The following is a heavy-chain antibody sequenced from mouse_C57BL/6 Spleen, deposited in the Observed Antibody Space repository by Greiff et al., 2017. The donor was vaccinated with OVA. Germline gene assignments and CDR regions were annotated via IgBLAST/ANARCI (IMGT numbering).Heavy chain of an antibody. V-gene: IGHV1-42*01. Sequence: EVQRVESGPELVKPGASVKISCKASGYSFTGYYMNWVKQSPEKSLEWIGEINPSTGGTTYNQKFKAKATLTVDKSSSTAYMQLKSLTSEDSAVYYCARFGDFDFDYWGQGTTLTVSS. D-gene: IGHD3-3*01. CDR1: GYSFTGYY. CDR3: ARFGDFDFDY. J-gene: IGHJ2*01. CDR2: INPSTGGT.